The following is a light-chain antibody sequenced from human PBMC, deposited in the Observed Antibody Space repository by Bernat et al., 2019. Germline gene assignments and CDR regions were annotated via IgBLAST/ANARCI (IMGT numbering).Light chain of an antibody. V-gene: IGLV2-8*01. J-gene: IGLJ1*01. Sequence: HPPSASGSPGQSVAISCSGTSSDVGGYNYVSWYQQHPGKAPKLMIHEVSQRPSGVPDRFSGSKSGNTASLTVSGLQAEDEADYYCSSYAGSGIFVFGTGTKVTVL. CDR1: SSDVGGYNY. CDR3: SSYAGSGIFV. CDR2: EVS.